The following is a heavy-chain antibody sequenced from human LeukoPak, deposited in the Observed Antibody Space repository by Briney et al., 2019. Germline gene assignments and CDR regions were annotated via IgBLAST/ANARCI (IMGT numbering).Heavy chain of an antibody. Sequence: GGSLRLSCAVSGFSFSSYWMSWVRQAPGKGLEWVANIKQDGSEIYYVDSVKGRFTISRDNAKDSLFLQMNSLRAEDTAVYYCARSGIVATATPFWGQGTLVTVSS. CDR1: GFSFSSYW. V-gene: IGHV3-7*01. CDR2: IKQDGSEI. D-gene: IGHD5-12*01. J-gene: IGHJ4*02. CDR3: ARSGIVATATPF.